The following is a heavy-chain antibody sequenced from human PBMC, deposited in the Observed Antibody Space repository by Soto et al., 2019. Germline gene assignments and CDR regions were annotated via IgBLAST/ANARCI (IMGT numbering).Heavy chain of an antibody. V-gene: IGHV1-18*04. J-gene: IGHJ4*02. CDR2: ISAYNGNT. CDR1: GYTFTSYG. CDR3: ARDLYGGNSLDY. D-gene: IGHD2-21*02. Sequence: ASLKVSCKASGYTFTSYGISWVRQAPGQGLEWMGWISAYNGNTNYAQKLQGRVTMTTDTSTSTAYMELRSLRSDDTAVYYCARDLYGGNSLDYWFQGTLVPVYS.